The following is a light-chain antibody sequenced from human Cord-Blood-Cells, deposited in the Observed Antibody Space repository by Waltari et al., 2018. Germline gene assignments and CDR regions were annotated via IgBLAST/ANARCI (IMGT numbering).Light chain of an antibody. CDR2: STS. CDR1: TRPVTCGYY. CDR3: LLYYGGAQLV. J-gene: IGLJ2*01. Sequence: QTVVTQEPSLPVFPGGTVTSNCPSSTRPVTCGYYPNWFQQTPGQAPRALIYSTSNKHSWTPARFSGSLLGGKAALALSGVQPEDEAEYYCLLYYGGAQLVFGGGTKLTVL. V-gene: IGLV7-43*01.